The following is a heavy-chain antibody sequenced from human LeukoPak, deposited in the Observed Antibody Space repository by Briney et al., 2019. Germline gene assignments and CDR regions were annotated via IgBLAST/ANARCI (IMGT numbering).Heavy chain of an antibody. D-gene: IGHD2-2*01. J-gene: IGHJ4*02. V-gene: IGHV1-2*02. CDR3: ARGTGTTGKRSSTSPIDY. Sequence: GASVKVSCKASGYTFTGYYMHWVRQAPGQGLEWMGWINPNSGGTNYAQKFQGRVTMTRDTSISTAYMELSRLRSDDTAVYYCARGTGTTGKRSSTSPIDYWGQGTLVTVSS. CDR1: GYTFTGYY. CDR2: INPNSGGT.